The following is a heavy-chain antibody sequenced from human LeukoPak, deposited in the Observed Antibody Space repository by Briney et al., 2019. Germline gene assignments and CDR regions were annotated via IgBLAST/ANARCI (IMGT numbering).Heavy chain of an antibody. CDR2: VEEDGSKK. CDR3: ARRRGVQSEFVC. CDR1: GFTISSYC. V-gene: IGHV3-7*01. Sequence: GTLSLTCAASGFTISSYCMSWVRQAPGKGLEWLASVEEDGSKKEYVYPVKGRFTISSDTAKKSVYLQMNTTRAENAASYYCARRRGVQSEFVCWGQGALVTAS. J-gene: IGHJ4*02. D-gene: IGHD5-24*01.